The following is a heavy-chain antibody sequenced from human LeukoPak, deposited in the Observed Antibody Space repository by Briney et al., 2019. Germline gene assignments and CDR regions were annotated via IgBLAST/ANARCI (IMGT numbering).Heavy chain of an antibody. J-gene: IGHJ4*02. CDR3: ARGDYGGNIFEY. Sequence: SETLSLTCSVSGDAITDDFWSWIRLPAGKGLEWIGRISTRGSTNYTPSFKSRVTMSVDTSKKQFFLRLNSVTAADTAVYYCARGDYGGNIFEYWGQGILVTVSS. V-gene: IGHV4-4*07. D-gene: IGHD4-23*01. CDR2: ISTRGST. CDR1: GDAITDDF.